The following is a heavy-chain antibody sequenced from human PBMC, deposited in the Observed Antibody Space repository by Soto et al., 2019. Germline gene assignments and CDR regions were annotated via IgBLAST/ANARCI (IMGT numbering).Heavy chain of an antibody. CDR3: AQSGVHAAVVIYYFDY. J-gene: IGHJ4*02. Sequence: EVQLLESGGGLVQPGGSLRLSCAASGFTFSSYAMSWVRQAPGKGLEWVSAISGSGGSTYYADSVKGRFTISRDNSKNTLYLQLNSLRAEDTAVYYCAQSGVHAAVVIYYFDYWGQGTLVTVSS. CDR1: GFTFSSYA. CDR2: ISGSGGST. V-gene: IGHV3-23*01. D-gene: IGHD1-1*01.